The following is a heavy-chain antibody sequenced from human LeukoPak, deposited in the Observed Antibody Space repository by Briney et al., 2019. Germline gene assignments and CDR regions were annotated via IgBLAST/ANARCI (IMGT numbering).Heavy chain of an antibody. D-gene: IGHD6-13*01. CDR2: IYYSGST. Sequence: PSETLSLTCTVSGGSISSYYWSWIRQPPGKGLEWIGSIYYSGSTYYNPSLKSRVTISEDTSKNQFSLKLSSVTAADTAVYYCARGASSRFEHWGQGTLVTVSS. J-gene: IGHJ4*02. CDR3: ARGASSRFEH. V-gene: IGHV4-59*12. CDR1: GGSISSYY.